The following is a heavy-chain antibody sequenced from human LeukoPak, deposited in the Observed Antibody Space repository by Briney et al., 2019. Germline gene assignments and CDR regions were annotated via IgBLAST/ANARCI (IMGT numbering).Heavy chain of an antibody. CDR2: FDPEDGET. V-gene: IGHV1-24*01. CDR1: GYTLTELS. CDR3: ATDWAIAARHHDAFDI. J-gene: IGHJ3*02. D-gene: IGHD6-6*01. Sequence: ASVKVSCKVSGYTLTELSMHWVRQAPGKGLEWMGGFDPEDGETIYAQKFQGRVTMTEDTSTDTAYMELSSLRSEDTAVYYCATDWAIAARHHDAFDIWGQGTMVTVSS.